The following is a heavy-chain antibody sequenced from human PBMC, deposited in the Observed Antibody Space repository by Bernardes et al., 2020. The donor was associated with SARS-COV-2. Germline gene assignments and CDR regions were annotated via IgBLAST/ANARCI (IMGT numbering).Heavy chain of an antibody. Sequence: GGSLRLSCVASGFTFRTHNMNWVRQAPGKGLEWVASISSSGRNVFSADSLQGRFAISRDNAKNRLYLQMNSLRAEDTAVYFCARDDPSGYYSFGSVPDPPNVFDNWGPGTQVTVSS. CDR1: GFTFRTHN. CDR2: ISSSGRNV. CDR3: ARDDPSGYYSFGSVPDPPNVFDN. J-gene: IGHJ4*02. D-gene: IGHD3-3*01. V-gene: IGHV3-21*01.